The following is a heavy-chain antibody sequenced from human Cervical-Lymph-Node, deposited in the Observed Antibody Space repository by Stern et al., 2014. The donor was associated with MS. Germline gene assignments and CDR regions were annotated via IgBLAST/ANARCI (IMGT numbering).Heavy chain of an antibody. J-gene: IGHJ5*02. CDR2: IYPGNSDT. V-gene: IGHV5-51*03. Sequence: QLVESGAEVKKPGESLKISCKGSEYNFNTHWIAWVRQMPGKGLEWLGNIYPGNSDTRYNPSLQGQVSISADKSITTAYLHFSSLKASDSAMYFCARHGGPNWNHEAHNWFDPWGQGTLVTVSS. CDR1: EYNFNTHW. D-gene: IGHD1-14*01. CDR3: ARHGGPNWNHEAHNWFDP.